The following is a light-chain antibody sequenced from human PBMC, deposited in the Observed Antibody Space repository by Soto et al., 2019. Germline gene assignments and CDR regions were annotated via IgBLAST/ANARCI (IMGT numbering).Light chain of an antibody. Sequence: DIQLTQSASTLSAAVGDSFTITCRASQKIRNLLAWYQQKPGRAPKPLIFDASTLRTGVPSRLSGSGSGSEFNFTITGLQPDDFATYFCQQYYNYATFGHGTRLEI. CDR3: QQYYNYAT. CDR2: DAS. V-gene: IGKV1-5*01. J-gene: IGKJ5*01. CDR1: QKIRNL.